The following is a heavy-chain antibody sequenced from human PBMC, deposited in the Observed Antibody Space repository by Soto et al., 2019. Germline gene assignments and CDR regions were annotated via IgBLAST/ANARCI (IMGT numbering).Heavy chain of an antibody. J-gene: IGHJ6*02. V-gene: IGHV3-30*18. D-gene: IGHD4-17*01. Sequence: QVPLVESGGGVVQPGRSLRLSCAASGFTFSSYGMHWVRQAPGKGLEWVAVISYDGSNKYYADSVKGRFTISRDNSKNTLYLQMNSLRAEDTAVYYCAKDLATVTTGWVYYYYGMDVWGQGTTVTVSS. CDR1: GFTFSSYG. CDR3: AKDLATVTTGWVYYYYGMDV. CDR2: ISYDGSNK.